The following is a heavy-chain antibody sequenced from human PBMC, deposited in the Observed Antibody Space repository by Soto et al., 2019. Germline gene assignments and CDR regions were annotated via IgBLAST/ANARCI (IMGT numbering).Heavy chain of an antibody. CDR2: IRGFSPYT. CDR1: GFTFRTYT. V-gene: IGHV3-21*01. J-gene: IGHJ6*02. D-gene: IGHD2-15*01. Sequence: GVSLRLSCISSGFTFRTYTMNWVRQAPGKGLEWVSGIRGFSPYTFYAESVKGRFTISRDNAKNSLFLQMNSLIAEDTAVYYCARDRGYDAHDFYYNAMDVCGQGTTVTVSS. CDR3: ARDRGYDAHDFYYNAMDV.